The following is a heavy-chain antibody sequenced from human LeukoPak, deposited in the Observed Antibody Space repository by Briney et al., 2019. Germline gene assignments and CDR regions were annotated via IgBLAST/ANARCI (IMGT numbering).Heavy chain of an antibody. J-gene: IGHJ4*02. CDR3: ARIPITIFGVVPTYYFDY. V-gene: IGHV4-39*01. D-gene: IGHD3-3*01. CDR1: GGSISSSSYY. Sequence: SETLSLTCSVSGGSISSSSYYWGWIRQPPGKGLEWIGMIYFTGSTYYNPSLRSRVTLSLDTSKNQFSLKLSSVTAADTAVYYCARIPITIFGVVPTYYFDYWGQGTLVTVSS. CDR2: IYFTGST.